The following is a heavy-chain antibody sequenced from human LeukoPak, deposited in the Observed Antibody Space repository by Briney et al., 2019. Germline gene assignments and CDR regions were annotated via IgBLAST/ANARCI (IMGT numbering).Heavy chain of an antibody. CDR2: IYYSGST. V-gene: IGHV4-59*01. D-gene: IGHD6-19*01. Sequence: PSETLSLTCTVSGGSISTYYWSWIRQPPGKRLEWIGYIYYSGSTNYNPSLKSRVTISIDTSKNQFSLNLSSVTAADTAVYYCASSDRYSSGWYFYFDCWGQGTLVTVSS. CDR1: GGSISTYY. CDR3: ASSDRYSSGWYFYFDC. J-gene: IGHJ4*02.